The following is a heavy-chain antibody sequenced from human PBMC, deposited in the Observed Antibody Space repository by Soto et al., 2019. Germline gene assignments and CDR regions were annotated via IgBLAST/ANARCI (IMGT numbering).Heavy chain of an antibody. J-gene: IGHJ6*02. V-gene: IGHV4-34*01. CDR2: INHSGST. Sequence: PSETLSLTCAVYGGSISGYYWSWILQTPGKGLEWMGEINHSGSTNYNPSLKSRVTISVDTSKNQFSLKLSSVTAADTAVYYCARLHSRSTSLLGRSYYGMDVWGQGTTVTVSS. D-gene: IGHD2-2*01. CDR3: ARLHSRSTSLLGRSYYGMDV. CDR1: GGSISGYY.